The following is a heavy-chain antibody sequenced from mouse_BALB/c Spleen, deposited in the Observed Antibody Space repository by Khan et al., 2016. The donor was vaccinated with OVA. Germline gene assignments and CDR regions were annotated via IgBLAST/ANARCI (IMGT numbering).Heavy chain of an antibody. V-gene: IGHV3-2*02. J-gene: IGHJ2*01. CDR2: ISYIGNT. CDR3: ARIYGGDFDY. CDR1: GYSITSDYA. D-gene: IGHD1-1*01. Sequence: EVQLQESGPGLVKPSQSLSLTCTVTGYSITSDYAWNWIRQFPGNKLEWMGYISYIGNTKYNPSLKSRISITRDTSKNQFFLQLNSVTTEDTATYNCARIYGGDFDYWGQGTTLTVSS.